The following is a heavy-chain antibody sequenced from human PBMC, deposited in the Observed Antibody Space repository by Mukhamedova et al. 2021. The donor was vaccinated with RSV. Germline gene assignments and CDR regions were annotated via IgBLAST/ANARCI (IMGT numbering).Heavy chain of an antibody. CDR2: IAFNGRAA. D-gene: IGHD1-1*01. Sequence: VRQAPGKGLEWVAVIAFNGRAAYYADSVQGRFTVSRDNSKKTMFLQMDNVGADDTSVYYCARETAHDNWYLDLWGRGTLVTVSS. J-gene: IGHJ2*01. CDR3: ARETAHDNWYLDL. V-gene: IGHV3-30*03.